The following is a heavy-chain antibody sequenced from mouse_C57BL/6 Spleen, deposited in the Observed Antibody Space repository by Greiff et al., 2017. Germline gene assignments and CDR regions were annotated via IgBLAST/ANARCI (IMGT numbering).Heavy chain of an antibody. CDR3: ARRGDYYGSRGVLAY. CDR1: GYTFTSYW. CDR2: IDPSDSYT. J-gene: IGHJ3*01. V-gene: IGHV1-50*01. Sequence: QVQLQQPGAELVKPGASVKLSCKASGYTFTSYWMQWVKQRPGQGLEWIGEIDPSDSYTNYNQKFKGKATLTVDTSSSTAYMQLSSLTSEDSAVYYCARRGDYYGSRGVLAYWGQGTLVTVSA. D-gene: IGHD1-1*01.